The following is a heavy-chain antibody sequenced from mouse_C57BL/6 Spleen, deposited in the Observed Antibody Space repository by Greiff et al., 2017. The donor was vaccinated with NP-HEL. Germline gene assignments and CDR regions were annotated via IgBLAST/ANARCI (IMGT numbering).Heavy chain of an antibody. D-gene: IGHD2-3*01. CDR1: GFTFSSYA. Sequence: EVQLVESGGGLVKPGGSLKLSCAASGFTFSSYAMSWVRQTPEKRLEWVATISDGGSYTYYPDNVKGRFTISRDNAKNNLYLQMSHLKSEDTAMYYCARAIYDGYYFDYWGQGTTLTVSS. CDR3: ARAIYDGYYFDY. CDR2: ISDGGSYT. J-gene: IGHJ2*01. V-gene: IGHV5-4*01.